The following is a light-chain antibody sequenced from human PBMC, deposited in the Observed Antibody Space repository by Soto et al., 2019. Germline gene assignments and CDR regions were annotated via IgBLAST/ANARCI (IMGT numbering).Light chain of an antibody. Sequence: EVVLTQSPATLSLSPGEGATLSCRASQSIGNYLAWYQQKPGQAPRLLIYATSNRATGIPARFSGSGSGTDFTLTISSLQSEDSAFYYCQQYNKWPITFGQGTRLEIK. CDR2: ATS. CDR3: QQYNKWPIT. V-gene: IGKV3-11*01. J-gene: IGKJ5*01. CDR1: QSIGNY.